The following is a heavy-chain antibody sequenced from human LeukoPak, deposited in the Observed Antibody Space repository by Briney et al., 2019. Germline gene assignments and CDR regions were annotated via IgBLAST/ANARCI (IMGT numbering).Heavy chain of an antibody. V-gene: IGHV4-39*07. CDR2: IYYSGIT. Sequence: SETLSLTCTVSGGSISSSPYYWGWIRQPPGKGLEWIGSIYYSGITYYNPSLKSRVTISVDTSKNQFSLKLSSVTAADTAVYYCARGRKGVSTSSSWYYYYYYMDVWGKGTTVTVSS. CDR3: ARGRKGVSTSSSWYYYYYYMDV. CDR1: GGSISSSPYY. D-gene: IGHD6-13*01. J-gene: IGHJ6*03.